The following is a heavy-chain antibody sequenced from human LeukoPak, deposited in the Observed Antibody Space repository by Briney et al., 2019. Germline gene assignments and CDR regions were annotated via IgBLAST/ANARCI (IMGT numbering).Heavy chain of an antibody. CDR2: INPNSGGT. D-gene: IGHD2-15*01. CDR3: ARDYDRSGGSCYLNVMRT. J-gene: IGHJ5*02. CDR1: GYTFTGYY. Sequence: ASVKVSCKASGYTFTGYYMHWVRQAPGQGLEWMGWINPNSGGTNYAQKFQGRVTMTRDTSISTAYMELSRLRSDDTAVYYCARDYDRSGGSCYLNVMRTWGQGTLVTVSS. V-gene: IGHV1-2*02.